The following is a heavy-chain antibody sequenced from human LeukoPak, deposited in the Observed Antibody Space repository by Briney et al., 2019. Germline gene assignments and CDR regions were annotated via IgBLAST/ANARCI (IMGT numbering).Heavy chain of an antibody. J-gene: IGHJ3*02. Sequence: PGGSLRLSCAASGFTFSSYGMHWVRQAPGKGLEWVTFIPYDGSNKYYTDSVKGRFTISRDNSKNTLYLQMNSLRAEDTAVYYCAKQRVVGATSDAFDIWGQGTMVTVSS. V-gene: IGHV3-30*02. CDR3: AKQRVVGATSDAFDI. CDR2: IPYDGSNK. D-gene: IGHD1-26*01. CDR1: GFTFSSYG.